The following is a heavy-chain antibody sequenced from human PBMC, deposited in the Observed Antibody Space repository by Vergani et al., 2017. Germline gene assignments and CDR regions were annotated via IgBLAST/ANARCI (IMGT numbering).Heavy chain of an antibody. D-gene: IGHD1-1*01. CDR2: IYPADSDT. CDR1: EYSFGNYW. CDR3: ARHTTYTDS. J-gene: IGHJ4*02. Sequence: EVELVQSGPEMRKPGESLKISCKGSEYSFGNYWIVWVRQMPGKGLEWMGIIYPADSDTRYSPSFQGQVTISADKSISTAFLQWDSLNASDTALYYCARHTTYTDSWGQGTLVTVSS. V-gene: IGHV5-51*01.